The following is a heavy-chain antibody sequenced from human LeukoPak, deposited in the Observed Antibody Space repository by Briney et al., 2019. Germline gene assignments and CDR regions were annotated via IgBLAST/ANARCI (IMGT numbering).Heavy chain of an antibody. J-gene: IGHJ4*02. CDR2: IKSKAHGGTK. CDR3: TTGRDY. Sequence: GGSLRLSCAVSGFTFSNAWMTWVRQAPGKGLEWVGRIKSKAHGGTKDYAAPVKGRFTTSGDDSENTVFLQMNSLKIEDTAVYYCTTGRDYWGQGTLVTVSS. CDR1: GFTFSNAW. V-gene: IGHV3-15*01.